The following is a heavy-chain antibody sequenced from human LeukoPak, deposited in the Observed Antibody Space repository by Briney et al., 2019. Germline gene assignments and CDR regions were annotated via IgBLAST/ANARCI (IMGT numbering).Heavy chain of an antibody. CDR3: ARDRTYSSSPLSHDAFDI. V-gene: IGHV1-2*02. CDR2: INPNSGGT. CDR1: GFTFSSYA. Sequence: GGSLRLSCAASGFTFSSYAMHWVRQAPGQGLEWMGWINPNSGGTNYAQKFQGRVTMTRDTSISTAYMGLSRLRSDDTAVYYCARDRTYSSSPLSHDAFDIWGQGTMVTVSS. J-gene: IGHJ3*02. D-gene: IGHD6-6*01.